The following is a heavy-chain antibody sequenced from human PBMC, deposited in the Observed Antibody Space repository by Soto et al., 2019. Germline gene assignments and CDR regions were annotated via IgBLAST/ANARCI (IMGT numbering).Heavy chain of an antibody. CDR2: IYYSGST. V-gene: IGHV4-30-4*01. D-gene: IGHD3-3*01. J-gene: IGHJ6*02. CDR1: GGSISSGDYY. Sequence: SETLSLTCTVSGGSISSGDYYWSWIRQPPGKGLEWIGYIYYSGSTYYNPSLKSRVTISVDTSKNQSSLKLSSVTAADTAVYYCAREYYDFWSGYLTYYGMDVWGQGTTVTVSS. CDR3: AREYYDFWSGYLTYYGMDV.